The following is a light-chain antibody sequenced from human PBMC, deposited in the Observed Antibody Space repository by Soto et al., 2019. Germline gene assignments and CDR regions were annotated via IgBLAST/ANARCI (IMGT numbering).Light chain of an antibody. V-gene: IGKV3D-15*01. Sequence: EIVMTQSPATLSVSPGERATLSCRASQSVSSNLAWYQKKPGQAPRLLIYGASTRATGIPGRFSGSGSGTEFTLTISSLQSEDFAVYYCQQYNNWPGTFGPGTKVDIK. CDR2: GAS. J-gene: IGKJ3*01. CDR1: QSVSSN. CDR3: QQYNNWPGT.